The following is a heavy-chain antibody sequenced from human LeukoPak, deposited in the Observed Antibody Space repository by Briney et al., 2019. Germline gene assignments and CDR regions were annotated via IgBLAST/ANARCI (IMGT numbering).Heavy chain of an antibody. Sequence: GGSLRLSCAASGFTFSNYWMHWVRQAPGKGLEWVAVISYDGSNKYYADSVKGRFTISRDNSKNTLYLQMNSLRAEDTAVYYCATLSRSSTSSPFDYWGQGTLVTVSS. D-gene: IGHD2-2*01. CDR2: ISYDGSNK. V-gene: IGHV3-30-3*01. CDR3: ATLSRSSTSSPFDY. CDR1: GFTFSNYW. J-gene: IGHJ4*02.